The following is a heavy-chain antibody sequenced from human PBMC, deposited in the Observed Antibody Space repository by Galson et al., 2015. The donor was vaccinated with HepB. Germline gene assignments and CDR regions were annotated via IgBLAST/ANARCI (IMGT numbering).Heavy chain of an antibody. CDR2: ITDIDTT. CDR3: AKDYGDCNNGLCYAIPLDY. V-gene: IGHV3-23*01. D-gene: IGHD2-8*01. J-gene: IGHJ4*02. Sequence: SLRLSCAASGFPLRRFAVSWVRQAPGKGLGWVSGITDIDTTYYADSVKGRFTISRDISRSTVYLQMNSLRAEDTAVYYCAKDYGDCNNGLCYAIPLDYWGQGTLVTVSP. CDR1: GFPLRRFA.